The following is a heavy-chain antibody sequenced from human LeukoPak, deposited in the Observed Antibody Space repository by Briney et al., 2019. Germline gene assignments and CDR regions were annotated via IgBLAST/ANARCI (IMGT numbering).Heavy chain of an antibody. D-gene: IGHD3-16*01. Sequence: PGGSLRLSCAAPGFTFSSYAMSWVRQAPGKGLEWVSVISGGGGSTYYADSVKGRFTISRDNSKNTLYLQMNSLRAEDTAVYYCAKTFKINAYFDYWGQGTLVTVSS. J-gene: IGHJ4*02. CDR1: GFTFSSYA. CDR3: AKTFKINAYFDY. CDR2: ISGGGGST. V-gene: IGHV3-23*01.